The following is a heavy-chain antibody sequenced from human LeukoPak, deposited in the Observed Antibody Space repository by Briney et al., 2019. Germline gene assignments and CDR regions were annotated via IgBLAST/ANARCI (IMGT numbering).Heavy chain of an antibody. CDR3: ARGDVAVAPWGHNWFDP. CDR1: GYTFTGYY. Sequence: GASVKVSCKASGYTFTGYYMHWVRQAPGQGLEWMGWINPNSGGTNYAQKFQGRVTMTRDTSISTAYMELSRLRSDDTAVYYCARGDVAVAPWGHNWFDPWGQGTLVTVSS. D-gene: IGHD6-19*01. V-gene: IGHV1-2*02. J-gene: IGHJ5*02. CDR2: INPNSGGT.